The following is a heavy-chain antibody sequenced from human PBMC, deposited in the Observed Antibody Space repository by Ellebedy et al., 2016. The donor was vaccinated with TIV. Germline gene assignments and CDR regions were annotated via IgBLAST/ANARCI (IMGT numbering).Heavy chain of an antibody. Sequence: GGSLRLSXEASGFTVSNSGMSWVRQAPGKGLEWVSGIGATAHNTYYVDSVKGRFTISRDNSGNTLYLQMNSLRAKDTAVYFCAKARGSSVIDYNYFGMDVWGQGTTVTVSS. CDR3: AKARGSSVIDYNYFGMDV. CDR1: GFTVSNSG. V-gene: IGHV3-23*01. D-gene: IGHD2-21*01. J-gene: IGHJ6*02. CDR2: IGATAHNT.